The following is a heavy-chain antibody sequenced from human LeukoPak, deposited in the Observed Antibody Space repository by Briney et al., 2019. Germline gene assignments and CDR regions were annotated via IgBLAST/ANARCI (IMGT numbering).Heavy chain of an antibody. CDR2: TSGDNVNT. Sequence: ASVKVSCKASGYSFINYGISRVRQARGQGLEWMGWTSGDNVNTYYAQKFLGRVIMTTETSTTTAYMELRSLRPDDTAVYYCVRDWEWKAARNLFDPWGQGTRVTVSS. V-gene: IGHV1-18*01. CDR3: VRDWEWKAARNLFDP. J-gene: IGHJ5*02. CDR1: GYSFINYG. D-gene: IGHD6-6*01.